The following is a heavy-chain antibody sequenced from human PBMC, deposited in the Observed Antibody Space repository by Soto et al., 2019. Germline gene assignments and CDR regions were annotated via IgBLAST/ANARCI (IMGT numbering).Heavy chain of an antibody. CDR3: ESGVGDGYTRFDY. D-gene: IGHD5-18*01. Sequence: GGSLRLSCEASGITFSSYSMNWVRQAPGKGLEWVSTIATNTDYIYYADSVRGRFTISRDNSKNSLYLQMNSLRAEDTAVYFFESGVGDGYTRFDYWGQGTLVTVSS. V-gene: IGHV3-21*04. CDR2: IATNTDYI. CDR1: GITFSSYS. J-gene: IGHJ4*02.